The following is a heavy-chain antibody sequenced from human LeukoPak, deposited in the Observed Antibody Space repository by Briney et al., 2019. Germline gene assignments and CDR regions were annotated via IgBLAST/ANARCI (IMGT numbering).Heavy chain of an antibody. CDR1: GFTVSSNY. CDR2: ISSSGSTI. CDR3: ARSSYYDFWSGLTQGGMDV. V-gene: IGHV3-11*04. D-gene: IGHD3-3*01. J-gene: IGHJ6*02. Sequence: PGGSLRLSCAASGFTVSSNYMSWVRQAPGKGLEWVSYISSSGSTIYYADSVKGRFTISRDNAKNSLYLQMNSLRAEDTAVYYCARSSYYDFWSGLTQGGMDVWGQGTTVTVSS.